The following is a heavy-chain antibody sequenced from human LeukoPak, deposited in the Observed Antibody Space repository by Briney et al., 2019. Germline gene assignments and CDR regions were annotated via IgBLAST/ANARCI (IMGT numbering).Heavy chain of an antibody. CDR1: GGSISTYF. CDR3: ARQTTPYPGFDY. J-gene: IGHJ4*02. D-gene: IGHD1-14*01. V-gene: IGHV4-59*01. Sequence: PSETLSLTCIVSGGSISTYFWSWIRQPPGKGLEWIGHIYYSGSTTYNPSLKSRVTISVDTSKNQFSLKLSSVTAADTAVYYCARQTTPYPGFDYWGQGTLVTVSS. CDR2: IYYSGST.